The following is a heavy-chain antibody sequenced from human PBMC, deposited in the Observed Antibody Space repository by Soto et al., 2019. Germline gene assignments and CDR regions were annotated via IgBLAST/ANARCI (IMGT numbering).Heavy chain of an antibody. CDR1: GGSFSGYY. Sequence: QVQLQQWGAGLLKPSETLSLTCAVYGGSFSGYYWSWIRQPPGKGLEWIGEINHSGSTNYNPSLKSRVTISVDTSKKQFSRKLSSVTAADTAVYYCARRGYSYYYYGMDVWGQGTTVTVSS. CDR3: ARRGYSYYYYGMDV. CDR2: INHSGST. J-gene: IGHJ6*02. D-gene: IGHD5-18*01. V-gene: IGHV4-34*01.